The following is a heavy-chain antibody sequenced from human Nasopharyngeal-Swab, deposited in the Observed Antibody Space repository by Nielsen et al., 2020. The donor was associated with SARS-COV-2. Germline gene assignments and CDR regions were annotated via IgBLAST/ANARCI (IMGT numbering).Heavy chain of an antibody. V-gene: IGHV3-21*01. J-gene: IGHJ4*02. D-gene: IGHD1-1*01. CDR3: ARDVNWNDGAYYFDY. CDR2: ISSSSYI. Sequence: GGSLRLSCAASGFTFSSYSMNWVRQAPGKGLEWVSSISSSSYIYYADSVKGRFTISRDNAKNSLYLQMNSLRAEDTAVYYCARDVNWNDGAYYFDYWGQGTLVTVSS. CDR1: GFTFSSYS.